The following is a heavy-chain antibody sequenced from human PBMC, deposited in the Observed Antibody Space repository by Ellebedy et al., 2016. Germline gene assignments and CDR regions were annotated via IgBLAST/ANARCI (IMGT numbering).Heavy chain of an antibody. CDR2: IKQDGSEK. Sequence: GGSLRLSCAASGFTFSSYWMSWVRQAPGKGLEWVANIKQDGSEKYYVDSVKGRFTISRDNAKNSLYLQMNSLRAEDTAVYYCAGSRYNFRYYFDYWGQGTLVTVSS. V-gene: IGHV3-7*01. J-gene: IGHJ4*02. CDR3: AGSRYNFRYYFDY. CDR1: GFTFSSYW. D-gene: IGHD1-20*01.